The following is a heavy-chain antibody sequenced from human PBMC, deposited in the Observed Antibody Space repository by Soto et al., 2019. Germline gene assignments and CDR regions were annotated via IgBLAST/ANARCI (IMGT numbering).Heavy chain of an antibody. Sequence: QVQLVESGGGVVQPGRSLRLSCAASGFTFSSYGMHWVRQAPGKGLEWVAVIWYDGSNKYYADSVKGRFTISRDNSKNTLYLQMNSLRAEDTAVYYCASTCLGLAYCGGDWVGPRDYWGQGTLVTVSS. V-gene: IGHV3-33*01. CDR1: GFTFSSYG. CDR2: IWYDGSNK. J-gene: IGHJ4*02. CDR3: ASTCLGLAYCGGDWVGPRDY. D-gene: IGHD2-21*02.